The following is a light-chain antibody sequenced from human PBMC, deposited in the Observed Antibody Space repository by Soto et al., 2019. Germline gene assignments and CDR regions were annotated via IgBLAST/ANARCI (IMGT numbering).Light chain of an antibody. J-gene: IGKJ1*01. CDR3: QQRYNWPWT. V-gene: IGKV3-11*01. CDR2: EAS. CDR1: QSIRNF. Sequence: EIVLTQSPVTLSLSPGERATLSCRASQSIRNFLAWYQQKPGQAPRLLIYEASNRATGIPPRFSGSGSGTDFTLAISGLEPEDSAFYYCQQRYNWPWTFGQGTKVDIK.